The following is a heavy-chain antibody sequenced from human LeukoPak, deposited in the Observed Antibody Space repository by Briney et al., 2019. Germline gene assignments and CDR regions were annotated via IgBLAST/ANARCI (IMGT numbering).Heavy chain of an antibody. CDR1: GGSVSSGTYY. J-gene: IGHJ6*04. Sequence: PSETLSLTCTVSGGSVSSGTYYWSWIRQPPGKGLEWFGYIYYCGSTNYNPSLKIRVTISVDTSKNQFSLKVSSVTAADTAVYYCARKYCSSTSCYFGSYYYGMDVSGKGTTVTVSS. CDR3: ARKYCSSTSCYFGSYYYGMDV. V-gene: IGHV4-61*01. CDR2: IYYCGST. D-gene: IGHD2-2*01.